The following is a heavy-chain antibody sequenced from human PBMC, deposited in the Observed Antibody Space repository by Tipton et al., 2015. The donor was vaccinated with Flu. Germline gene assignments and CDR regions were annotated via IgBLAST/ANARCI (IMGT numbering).Heavy chain of an antibody. CDR2: MYYSGST. CDR3: ARDSILTHANTGFDAFDI. J-gene: IGHJ3*02. Sequence: TLSLTCTVSGDSISSYYWSWIRQPPGKGLEWIGYMYYSGSTKYNPSLKSRVTISIDTSKNQFSLNLTSVTAADTAVYFCARDSILTHANTGFDAFDIWGQGTVVNVSS. D-gene: IGHD2-21*02. CDR1: GDSISSYY. V-gene: IGHV4-59*12.